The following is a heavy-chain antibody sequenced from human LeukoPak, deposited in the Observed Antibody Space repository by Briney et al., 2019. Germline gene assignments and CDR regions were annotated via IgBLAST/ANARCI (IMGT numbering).Heavy chain of an antibody. CDR3: ARVYDYGKFDY. D-gene: IGHD4/OR15-4a*01. CDR2: IHYSGIT. CDR1: GASISSHY. J-gene: IGHJ4*02. V-gene: IGHV4-59*11. Sequence: SETLSLTCTVSGASISSHYWSWIRQPPGGGLEWIGYIHYSGITSYDPSLNSRVTISVDTSKNQFSLDLNSVTTADTAVYYCARVYDYGKFDYWGPGTLITVSS.